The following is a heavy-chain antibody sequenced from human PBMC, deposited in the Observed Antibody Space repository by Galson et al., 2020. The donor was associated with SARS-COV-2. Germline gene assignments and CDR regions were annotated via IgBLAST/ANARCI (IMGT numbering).Heavy chain of an antibody. CDR2: ISYDGSNK. J-gene: IGHJ3*02. Sequence: GGSLRLSCAASGFSFSDHGMHWVRQAPGKGLEWVAVISYDGSNKYYADSVKGRFTISRDNSKNTLYLRMNSLRAEDTAVYYCAKDCSSTSCYKRLDIWGKGKMVTVSS. V-gene: IGHV3-30*12. CDR1: GFSFSDHG. D-gene: IGHD2-2*02. CDR3: AKDCSSTSCYKRLDI.